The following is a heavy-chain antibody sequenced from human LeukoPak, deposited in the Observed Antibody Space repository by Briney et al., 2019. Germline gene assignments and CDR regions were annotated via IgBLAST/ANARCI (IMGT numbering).Heavy chain of an antibody. Sequence: GGSLRLSCAASGFTFSSYGMHWVRQAPGKGLEWVAVIWYDGSNKYYADSVKGRFTISRDNSKNTLYLQMNSLRAEDTAVYYCAREYRWAVTTGFDYWGQGTLVTVSS. V-gene: IGHV3-33*01. CDR3: AREYRWAVTTGFDY. J-gene: IGHJ4*02. CDR1: GFTFSSYG. CDR2: IWYDGSNK. D-gene: IGHD4-17*01.